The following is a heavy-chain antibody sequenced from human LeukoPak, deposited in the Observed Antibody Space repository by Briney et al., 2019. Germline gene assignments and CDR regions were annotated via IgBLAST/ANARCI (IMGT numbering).Heavy chain of an antibody. D-gene: IGHD5-12*01. CDR1: GFTFSSYA. CDR2: ISGGGGTT. Sequence: TGGSLRLSCAASGFTFSSYAMNWVRQALGKGLEWVSAISGGGGTTYYADSVKGRFTISRDNSKNTLFLQMNSLRAEDTAVYYCAKDREGLSSGYDLEYFDYWGQGTLVTVSS. J-gene: IGHJ4*02. CDR3: AKDREGLSSGYDLEYFDY. V-gene: IGHV3-23*01.